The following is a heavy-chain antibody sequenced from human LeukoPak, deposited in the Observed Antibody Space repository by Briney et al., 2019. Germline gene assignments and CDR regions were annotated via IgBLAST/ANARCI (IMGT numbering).Heavy chain of an antibody. J-gene: IGHJ4*02. CDR1: GFTFSSYG. CDR3: AKDTYGGRGRYYFDY. D-gene: IGHD4-23*01. Sequence: PGGSLRLSCAASGFTFSSYGMNWVRQAPGKGLEWVAIISYDGSYQYYADSVKGRFTISRDNSKNTLYLQMNSVRAEDTAVYYCAKDTYGGRGRYYFDYWGQGTLVTVSS. V-gene: IGHV3-30*18. CDR2: ISYDGSYQ.